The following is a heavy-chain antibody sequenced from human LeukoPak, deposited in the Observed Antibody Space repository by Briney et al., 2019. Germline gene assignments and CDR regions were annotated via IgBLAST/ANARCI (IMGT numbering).Heavy chain of an antibody. Sequence: NPSETLSLTCAVYGGSFSGYYWSWIRQPPGKGLEWIGYIYYSGSTNYNPSLKSRVTISVDTSKNQFSLKLSSVTAADTAVYYCARSEITIFGVVPFDYWGQGTLVTVSS. V-gene: IGHV4-59*08. D-gene: IGHD3-3*01. CDR3: ARSEITIFGVVPFDY. CDR2: IYYSGST. J-gene: IGHJ4*02. CDR1: GGSFSGYY.